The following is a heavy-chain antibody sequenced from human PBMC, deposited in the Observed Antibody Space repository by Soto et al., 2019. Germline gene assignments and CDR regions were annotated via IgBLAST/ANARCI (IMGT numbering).Heavy chain of an antibody. Sequence: PGGSLRLSCAASGCTFSSYGMHWVRQAPGKGLEWVAVISYDGSNKYYADSVKGRFTISRDNSKNTLYLQMNSLRAEDTAVYYCAKALNLGGIEPSDYYGMDVWGQGTTVTVSS. CDR3: AKALNLGGIEPSDYYGMDV. CDR1: GCTFSSYG. V-gene: IGHV3-30*18. D-gene: IGHD1-26*01. CDR2: ISYDGSNK. J-gene: IGHJ6*02.